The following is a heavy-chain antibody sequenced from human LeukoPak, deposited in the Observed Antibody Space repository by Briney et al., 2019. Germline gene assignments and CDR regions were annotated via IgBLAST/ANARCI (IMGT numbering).Heavy chain of an antibody. D-gene: IGHD3-22*01. CDR3: VRDSSGYYPIFDY. CDR2: IYHSGST. Sequence: NASETLSLTCTVSGYSISSGYYWGWIRQPPGKGLEWIGSIYHSGSTYYNPSLKSRVTISVDTSKNKFSLKLSSVTAADTAVYYCVRDSSGYYPIFDYWGQGTLVTVSS. J-gene: IGHJ4*02. V-gene: IGHV4-38-2*02. CDR1: GYSISSGYY.